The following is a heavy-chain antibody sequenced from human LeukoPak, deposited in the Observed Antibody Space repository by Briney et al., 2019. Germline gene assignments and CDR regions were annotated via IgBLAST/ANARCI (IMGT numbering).Heavy chain of an antibody. J-gene: IGHJ4*02. D-gene: IGHD5-12*01. Sequence: SETLSLTCTVSGGSISSYYWSWIRQPPGKGLEWIGYIYYSGSTNYNPSLKSRVTISVDTSKNQFSLKLSSVTAADTAVYYCARDSRLNSGYNRGDYWGQGTLVTVSS. CDR1: GGSISSYY. V-gene: IGHV4-59*01. CDR2: IYYSGST. CDR3: ARDSRLNSGYNRGDY.